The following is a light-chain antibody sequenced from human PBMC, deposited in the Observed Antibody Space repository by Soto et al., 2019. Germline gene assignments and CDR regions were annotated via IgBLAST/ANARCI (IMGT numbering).Light chain of an antibody. CDR3: CSYAGSYYV. CDR1: RSDVGSYNL. Sequence: SALTQPAPLSGSPGQSVSISRPGTRSDVGSYNLVSWYQQHPGKAPKLMIYEVSKRPSGVSNRFSGSKSGNTASLTISGLQAEDEADYYCCSYAGSYYVFGTGTKVTVL. CDR2: EVS. J-gene: IGLJ1*01. V-gene: IGLV2-23*02.